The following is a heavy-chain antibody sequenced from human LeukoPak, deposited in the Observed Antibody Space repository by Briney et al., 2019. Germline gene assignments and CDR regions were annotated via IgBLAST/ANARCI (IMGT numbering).Heavy chain of an antibody. Sequence: ASVKVSCKASGYTFTSYYMHWVRQAPGQGLEWMGIINPSGGSTSYAQKFQGRVTMTRDTSTSTVYMELSSLRSEDTAVYYCAREAEKMARWDYYYYMDVWGKGTTVTVSS. CDR3: AREAEKMARWDYYYYMDV. CDR1: GYTFTSYY. J-gene: IGHJ6*03. CDR2: INPSGGST. V-gene: IGHV1-46*01. D-gene: IGHD5-24*01.